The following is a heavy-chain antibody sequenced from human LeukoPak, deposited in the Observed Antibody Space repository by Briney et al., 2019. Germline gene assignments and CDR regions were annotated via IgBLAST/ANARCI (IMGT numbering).Heavy chain of an antibody. Sequence: GGSLRLSCAASGFTFSSYWMHWVRQAPGKGLVWVSRINSGGSSTSYADSVKGRFTISRDNAKNTLYLQMNSLRAEDTAVYYCARVIAARGRFDPWGQGTLVTVSS. J-gene: IGHJ5*02. V-gene: IGHV3-74*01. CDR1: GFTFSSYW. CDR2: INSGGSST. CDR3: ARVIAARGRFDP. D-gene: IGHD6-6*01.